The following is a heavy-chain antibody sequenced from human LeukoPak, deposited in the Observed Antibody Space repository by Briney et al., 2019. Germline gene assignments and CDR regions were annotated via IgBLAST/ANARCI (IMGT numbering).Heavy chain of an antibody. CDR1: GDSISSGNFY. J-gene: IGHJ4*02. CDR3: AREGDYYDSGGYYRIDF. Sequence: PSETLSLTCTVSGDSISSGNFYWGWIRQPPGKELQWIGSIYYNGITHYNPSLESRVTISADTSTNEFSLKLRSVTAADTAMYYCAREGDYYDSGGYYRIDFWGQGTLVTVSS. CDR2: IYYNGIT. D-gene: IGHD3-22*01. V-gene: IGHV4-39*02.